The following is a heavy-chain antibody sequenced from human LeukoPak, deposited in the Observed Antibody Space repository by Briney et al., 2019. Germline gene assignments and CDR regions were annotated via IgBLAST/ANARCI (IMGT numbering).Heavy chain of an antibody. J-gene: IGHJ3*02. D-gene: IGHD1-1*01. CDR2: IYYNGNT. CDR1: GGSISSYY. V-gene: IGHV4-59*01. CDR3: ARWNHYGFDI. Sequence: KPSETLSLTCTVSGGSISSYYWSWIRQPPGKGLEWIGFIYYNGNTNYNPSLKSRVTMSVDTSKNHFSLKLSSVTAADTAVYYCARWNHYGFDIWVQGTMGTVYS.